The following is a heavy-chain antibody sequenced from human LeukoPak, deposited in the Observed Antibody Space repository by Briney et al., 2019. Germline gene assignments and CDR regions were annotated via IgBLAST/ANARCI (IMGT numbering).Heavy chain of an antibody. D-gene: IGHD1-20*01. Sequence: PSETLSLTCTVSGYSISSDYYWGWIRQPPGKGLEWIGSIYHSGSTYYNPSLKSRVTISVDTSKNQFSLMLSSVTAADTAVYYCARRITGTTSDSFDYWGQGTLVTVSS. CDR3: ARRITGTTSDSFDY. CDR1: GYSISSDYY. CDR2: IYHSGST. J-gene: IGHJ4*02. V-gene: IGHV4-38-2*02.